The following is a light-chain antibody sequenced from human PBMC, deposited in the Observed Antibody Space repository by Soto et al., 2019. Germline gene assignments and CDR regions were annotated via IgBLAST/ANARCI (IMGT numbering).Light chain of an antibody. V-gene: IGLV1-47*01. CDR3: ATWEDNLTARV. J-gene: IGLJ3*02. CDR1: SSNIGNNY. Sequence: QSLLIQPPSASGTPGQRVTVSCSGSSSNIGNNYVYWFQQLPGAAPKLLIYRDSERPSGVPDRISGSKSGTSASLAISGLQSEDEAVYYCATWEDNLTARVFGGGTKLTVL. CDR2: RDS.